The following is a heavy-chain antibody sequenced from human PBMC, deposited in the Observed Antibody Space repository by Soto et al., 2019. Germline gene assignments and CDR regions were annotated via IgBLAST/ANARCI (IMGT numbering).Heavy chain of an antibody. Sequence: GGSLRLSCAASGFTFSSYWMSWVRQAPGKGLEWVANIKQDGSEKYYVDSVKGRFTISRDNAKNSLYLQMNSLRAEDTAVYYCARDGLRFLEWLLYFDYWAREPWSPSPQ. J-gene: IGHJ4*02. CDR3: ARDGLRFLEWLLYFDY. CDR2: IKQDGSEK. CDR1: GFTFSSYW. D-gene: IGHD3-3*01. V-gene: IGHV3-7*01.